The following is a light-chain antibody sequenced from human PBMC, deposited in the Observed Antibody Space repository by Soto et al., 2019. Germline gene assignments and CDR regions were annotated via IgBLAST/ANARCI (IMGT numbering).Light chain of an antibody. CDR1: QSMSTNY. Sequence: EIVLAQSPDTLYLSPGQRATLSCRTSQSMSTNYLAWYQQKSGQPPRLRIYGASIRATGIPDRFSGSVSGTDFTLTISRLEPEDFGVNYCHQYDAAPLTFGGGAKVEIK. CDR2: GAS. J-gene: IGKJ4*01. CDR3: HQYDAAPLT. V-gene: IGKV3-20*01.